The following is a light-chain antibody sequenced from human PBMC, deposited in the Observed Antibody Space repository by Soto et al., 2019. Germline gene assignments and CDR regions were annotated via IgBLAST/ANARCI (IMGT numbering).Light chain of an antibody. CDR1: SSDVGGYNY. Sequence: QSVLTQPASVSGSPGQSITMSCTGTSSDVGGYNYVSWYQQHPGKAPKLMIYDVSNRPSGVSNRFSGSKSGNTASLTISGLQAEVEADYYCSSFTTSSVVFGGGTKLTVL. CDR2: DVS. CDR3: SSFTTSSVV. J-gene: IGLJ2*01. V-gene: IGLV2-14*01.